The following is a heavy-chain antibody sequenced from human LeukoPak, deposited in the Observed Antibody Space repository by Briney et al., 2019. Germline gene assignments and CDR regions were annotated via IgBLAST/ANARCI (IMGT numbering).Heavy chain of an antibody. V-gene: IGHV1-8*01. CDR2: MNPNSGNT. CDR3: ARGRAAAGRRGYWFDP. CDR1: GYTFTSYD. Sequence: ASVNVSCKASGYTFTSYDINWVRQAPGQGLEWMGWMNPNSGNTGYAQKFQGRVTMTRNTSISTAYMELSSLRSEDTAVYYCARGRAAAGRRGYWFDPWGQGTLVTVSS. J-gene: IGHJ5*02. D-gene: IGHD6-13*01.